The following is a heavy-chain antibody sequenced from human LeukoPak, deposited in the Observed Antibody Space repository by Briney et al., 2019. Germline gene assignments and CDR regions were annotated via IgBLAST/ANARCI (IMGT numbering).Heavy chain of an antibody. CDR1: GYTSTSYD. D-gene: IGHD3-16*01. Sequence: ASVKVSCKASGYTSTSYDINWVRQATGQGLEWMGWMNPNSGNTGYAQKFQGRVTMTRNTSISTAYMELSSLRSEDTAVYYCARGSFRPYDYVWGSYSNLGYWGQGTLVTVSS. V-gene: IGHV1-8*01. CDR2: MNPNSGNT. CDR3: ARGSFRPYDYVWGSYSNLGY. J-gene: IGHJ4*02.